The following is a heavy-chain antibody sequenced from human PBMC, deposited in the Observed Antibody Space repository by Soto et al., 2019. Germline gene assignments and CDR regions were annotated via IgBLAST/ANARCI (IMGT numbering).Heavy chain of an antibody. J-gene: IGHJ4*02. D-gene: IGHD1-26*01. CDR3: TGGSNSVY. V-gene: IGHV3-23*01. CDR2: IGANGDSI. CDR1: GFTFNSYA. Sequence: GGSLRLSCAASGFTFNSYAMSWVRQSPGRGLEWVSHIGANGDSIYYADSVKGRFTISRDNSKNTLYLQMTGLRADDTAVYYCTGGSNSVYWGQGTLVTVSS.